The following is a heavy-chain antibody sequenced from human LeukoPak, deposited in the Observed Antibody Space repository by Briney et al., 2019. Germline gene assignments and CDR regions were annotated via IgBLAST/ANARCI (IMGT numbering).Heavy chain of an antibody. V-gene: IGHV3-7*01. CDR1: GFIFSSYW. D-gene: IGHD1-1*01. Sequence: GGSLRLSCAASGFIFSSYWMSWVRQAPGKGLEWVANIKQDGSEKYYVDSVKGRFTISRDNAKNSLYLQMNSLRAEDTAVYYCARHGPWNGRRYFDYWGQGTLVTVSS. CDR2: IKQDGSEK. J-gene: IGHJ4*02. CDR3: ARHGPWNGRRYFDY.